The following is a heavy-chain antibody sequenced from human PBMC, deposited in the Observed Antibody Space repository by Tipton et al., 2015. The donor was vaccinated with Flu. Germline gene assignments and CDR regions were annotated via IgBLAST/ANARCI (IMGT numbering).Heavy chain of an antibody. CDR3: ASISGSYGGDY. J-gene: IGHJ4*02. CDR1: GGSISSGYY. V-gene: IGHV4-38-2*02. Sequence: LSLTCTVSGGSISSGYYWGWIRQPPGKGLEWIGSIYHSGSTYYNPSLKSRVTISVDTSKNQFSLKLSSVTAADTAVYYCASISGSYGGDYWGQGTLVTVSS. D-gene: IGHD1-26*01. CDR2: IYHSGST.